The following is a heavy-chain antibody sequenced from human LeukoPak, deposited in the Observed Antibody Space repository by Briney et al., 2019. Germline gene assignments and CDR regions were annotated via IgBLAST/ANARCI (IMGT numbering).Heavy chain of an antibody. CDR1: GGSISSSSYY. V-gene: IGHV4-39*01. J-gene: IGHJ4*02. CDR3: ARHGRGCGSYHRIVY. D-gene: IGHD1-26*01. Sequence: SETLSLTCTVSGGSISSSSYYWGWIRQPPGKGLEWIGSIYYSGSTYYNPSLKSRVTISVDTSKNQFSLKLSSVTAADTAVYYCARHGRGCGSYHRIVYWGQGTLVTVSS. CDR2: IYYSGST.